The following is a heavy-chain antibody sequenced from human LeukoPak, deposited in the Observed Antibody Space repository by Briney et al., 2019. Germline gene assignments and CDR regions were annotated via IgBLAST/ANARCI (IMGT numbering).Heavy chain of an antibody. V-gene: IGHV3-11*01. D-gene: IGHD3-22*01. CDR2: ISSSGST. Sequence: GGSLRLSCAASGFTFSDYYMSWIRQAPGKGLEGVSYISSSGSTYYADSVKGRFTISRDNSKNTLYLQMNSLRAEDTAVYYCAKRPPYYYDSSGAHAFDIWGQGTMVTVSS. CDR3: AKRPPYYYDSSGAHAFDI. J-gene: IGHJ3*02. CDR1: GFTFSDYY.